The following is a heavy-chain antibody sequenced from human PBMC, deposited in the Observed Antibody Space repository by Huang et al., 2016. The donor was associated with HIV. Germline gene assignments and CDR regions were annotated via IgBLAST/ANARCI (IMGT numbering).Heavy chain of an antibody. V-gene: IGHV3-30*18. Sequence: VQLVESGGGVVQPGRSLRLACAASGFSFSTYGLHWVRQAPGKGLEWVALISYDGSNKYYAHSVKCRFTISRDTSENKVYLQMNSLRHEDTAVYYCAKDGADEEWDIDYWGQGTLVTVSS. D-gene: IGHD1-26*01. CDR2: ISYDGSNK. CDR1: GFSFSTYG. CDR3: AKDGADEEWDIDY. J-gene: IGHJ4*02.